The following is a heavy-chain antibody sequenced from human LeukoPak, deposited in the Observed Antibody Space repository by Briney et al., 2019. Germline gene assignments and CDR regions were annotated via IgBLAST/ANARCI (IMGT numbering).Heavy chain of an antibody. V-gene: IGHV3-30*18. J-gene: IGHJ4*02. D-gene: IGHD5-18*01. CDR3: AKDPSAPRAPLQLWLSLDY. CDR1: GFTFSSYG. Sequence: PGRSLRLSCAASGFTFSSYGMQWGRQAPGKGLEWVAAISYDGSNKYYADSVKRRFTISRDNSKNTLYLQMNSLRAEDTAVYYCAKDPSAPRAPLQLWLSLDYWGQGTLVTVSS. CDR2: ISYDGSNK.